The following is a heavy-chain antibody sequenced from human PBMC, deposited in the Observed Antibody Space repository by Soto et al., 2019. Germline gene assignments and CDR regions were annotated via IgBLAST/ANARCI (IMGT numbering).Heavy chain of an antibody. D-gene: IGHD2-15*01. Sequence: PSETLSLTCAVYGGSFSGYYWSWIRQPPGKGLEWIGEINHSGSTNYNPSLKSRVTISVDTSKDQFSLKLSSVTAADTAVYYCARVSVLLTTYYFDYWGQGTLVTVS. CDR2: INHSGST. V-gene: IGHV4-34*01. CDR1: GGSFSGYY. CDR3: ARVSVLLTTYYFDY. J-gene: IGHJ4*02.